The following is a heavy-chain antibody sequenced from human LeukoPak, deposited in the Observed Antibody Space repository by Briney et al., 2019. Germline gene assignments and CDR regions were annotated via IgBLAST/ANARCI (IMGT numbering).Heavy chain of an antibody. V-gene: IGHV4-61*02. Sequence: SQTLSLTCTVSGGSISSGSYYWSWIRQPAGKGLEWIGRIYTSGSTNYNPSLKSRVTMSVDTSKNQFSLKLSSVTAADTAVYYCARDRRDLPYYYDSSGPNWFDPWGQGTLVTVSS. CDR1: GGSISSGSYY. J-gene: IGHJ5*02. CDR2: IYTSGST. CDR3: ARDRRDLPYYYDSSGPNWFDP. D-gene: IGHD3-22*01.